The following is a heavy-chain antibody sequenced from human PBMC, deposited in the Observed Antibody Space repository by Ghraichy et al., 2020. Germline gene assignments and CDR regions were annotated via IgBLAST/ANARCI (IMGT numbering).Heavy chain of an antibody. J-gene: IGHJ3*01. D-gene: IGHD2/OR15-2a*01. Sequence: GGSLRLSCAASGFTFSTYWMHWVRQAPGGGLVWVSRINSDGSSTTYADSVKGRFTISRDNAKNTLYVQMNSLRAEDTAVYYCTRFTRSSTSFDVWGQGTMVTVSS. CDR1: GFTFSTYW. CDR3: TRFTRSSTSFDV. V-gene: IGHV3-74*01. CDR2: INSDGSST.